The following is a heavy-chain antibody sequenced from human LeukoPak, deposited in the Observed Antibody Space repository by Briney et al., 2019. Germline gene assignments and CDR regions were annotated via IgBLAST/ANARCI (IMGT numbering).Heavy chain of an antibody. CDR1: GFTFSSYS. J-gene: IGHJ6*03. CDR3: AKVRYSSSWYRGYYYYYMDV. V-gene: IGHV3-21*04. D-gene: IGHD6-13*01. Sequence: PGGSLRLSCAASGFTFSSYSMNWVRQAPGKGLEWVSSISSSSSYIYYADSVKGRFTISRDNAKNSLYLQMNSLRAEDTAVYYCAKVRYSSSWYRGYYYYYMDVWGKGTTVTVSS. CDR2: ISSSSSYI.